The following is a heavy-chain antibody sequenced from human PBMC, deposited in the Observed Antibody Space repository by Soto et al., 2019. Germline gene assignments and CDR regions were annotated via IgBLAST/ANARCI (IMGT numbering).Heavy chain of an antibody. CDR3: ARDRYYYDSSGYLFDY. D-gene: IGHD3-22*01. J-gene: IGHJ4*02. CDR2: IYTSGST. Sequence: PSETLSLTCTVSGGSISSYYWSWIRQPAGKGLEWIGRIYTSGSTNYNPSLKSRVTMSVDTSKNQFSLKLSSVTAADTAVYYCARDRYYYDSSGYLFDYWGQGTLVTVSS. CDR1: GGSISSYY. V-gene: IGHV4-4*07.